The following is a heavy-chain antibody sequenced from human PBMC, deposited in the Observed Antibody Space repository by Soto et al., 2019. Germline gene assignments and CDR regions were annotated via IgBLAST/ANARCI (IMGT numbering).Heavy chain of an antibody. CDR2: IKSKTDGGTT. Sequence: GGSLRLSCAASGFTFSNAWMNWVRQAPGKGLEWVGRIKSKTDGGTTDYAAPVKGRFTISRDDSKNTLYLQMNSLKTEDTAVYYCTTDLENVLMVYRYLFDYWGQGTLVTVSS. CDR3: TTDLENVLMVYRYLFDY. V-gene: IGHV3-15*07. CDR1: GFTFSNAW. D-gene: IGHD2-8*01. J-gene: IGHJ4*02.